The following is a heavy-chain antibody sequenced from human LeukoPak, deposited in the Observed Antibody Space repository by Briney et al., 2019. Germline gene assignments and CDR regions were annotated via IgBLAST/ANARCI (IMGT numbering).Heavy chain of an antibody. D-gene: IGHD3-22*01. Sequence: GGSLRLSCAASGFTVSSNYMSWVRQAPGKGLEWVSVIYSGGSTYYADSVKGRFTISRDNAKNSLYLQMNSLRAEDTAVYYCARDSFAGYDSSGYSSYDYWGQGTLVTVSS. CDR1: GFTVSSNY. CDR3: ARDSFAGYDSSGYSSYDY. CDR2: IYSGGST. V-gene: IGHV3-66*01. J-gene: IGHJ4*02.